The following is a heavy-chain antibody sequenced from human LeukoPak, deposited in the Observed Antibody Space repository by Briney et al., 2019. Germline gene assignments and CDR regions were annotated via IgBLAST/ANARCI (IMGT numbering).Heavy chain of an antibody. CDR3: ARVLNYYDSSGYYFSC. CDR1: GFTFSGYG. V-gene: IGHV3-30*03. Sequence: GGSLRLSCAASGFTFSGYGMHWVRQAPGKGLEWVAVISHDGNNKYYADSVKGRFTISRDNSKNTLYLQMNSLRAEDTAVYYCARVLNYYDSSGYYFSCWGQGTLVTVSS. D-gene: IGHD3-22*01. J-gene: IGHJ4*02. CDR2: ISHDGNNK.